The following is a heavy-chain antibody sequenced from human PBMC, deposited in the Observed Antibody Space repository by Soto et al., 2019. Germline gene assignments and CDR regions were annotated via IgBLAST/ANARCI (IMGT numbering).Heavy chain of an antibody. CDR2: ISYDGSNK. CDR3: AGEKWRDGRGYYYSMDV. Sequence: PGGSLRLSCAASGFTFSSYAMHWVRQAPGKGLEWVAVISYDGSNKYYADSVKGRFTISRDNSKNTLYLQMNSLRAEDTAVYYCAGEKWRDGRGYYYSMDVWGQGTTVTVSS. V-gene: IGHV3-30-3*01. D-gene: IGHD5-12*01. CDR1: GFTFSSYA. J-gene: IGHJ6*02.